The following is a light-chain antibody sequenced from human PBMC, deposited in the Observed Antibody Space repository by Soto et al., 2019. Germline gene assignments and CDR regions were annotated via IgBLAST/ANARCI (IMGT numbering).Light chain of an antibody. CDR3: SPYTSLYIRV. CDR2: GVS. J-gene: IGLJ3*02. V-gene: IGLV2-14*01. Sequence: QSALTQPASVSGSPGQSITISCTGTSSDIGSHNFVSWHQQHPGKAPKFIIYGVSNRPSGVSNRFSGSKSGNTASLTISGLQADDEADSYCSPYTSLYIRVFGGGTKLTVL. CDR1: SSDIGSHNF.